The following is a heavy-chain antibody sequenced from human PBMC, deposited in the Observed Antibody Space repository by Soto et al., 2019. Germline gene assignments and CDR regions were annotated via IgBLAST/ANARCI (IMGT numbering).Heavy chain of an antibody. CDR3: ARGTRLRSKELGY. D-gene: IGHD3-10*01. Sequence: QVQLQQWGAGLLKPSETLSLTCAVYGGSFSGYYWSWIRQPPGKGLEWIGEINHSGSTNYNPSLKSRVTISVDTSKNQFSRKLSSVTAADTAGYYCARGTRLRSKELGYWGQGTLVTVSS. J-gene: IGHJ4*02. CDR2: INHSGST. V-gene: IGHV4-34*01. CDR1: GGSFSGYY.